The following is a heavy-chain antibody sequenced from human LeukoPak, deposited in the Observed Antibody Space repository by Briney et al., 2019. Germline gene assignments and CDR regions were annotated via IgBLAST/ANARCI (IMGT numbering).Heavy chain of an antibody. D-gene: IGHD5-18*01. CDR2: ISAYNGNT. CDR1: GYTFTSYG. Sequence: ASVKVSCKASGYTFTSYGISWVRQAPGQGLEWMGWISAYNGNTNYAQKLRGRVTMTTDTSTSTAYMELRSLRSDDTAVYYCARDSVQLWSPYYFDYWGQGTLVTVSS. V-gene: IGHV1-18*01. CDR3: ARDSVQLWSPYYFDY. J-gene: IGHJ4*02.